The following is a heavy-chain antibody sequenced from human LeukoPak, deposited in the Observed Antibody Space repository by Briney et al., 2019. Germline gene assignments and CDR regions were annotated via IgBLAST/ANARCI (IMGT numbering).Heavy chain of an antibody. D-gene: IGHD1-26*01. J-gene: IGHJ6*02. CDR1: GYTFTSYG. Sequence: ASVKVSCKASGYTFTSYGISWVRQAPGQGLEWMGWISAYNGNTNYVQKLQGRVTITTDTSTSTAYMELRSLRSDDTAVYYCARGTVTFSGYYYYYGMDVWGQGTTVTVSS. V-gene: IGHV1-18*01. CDR3: ARGTVTFSGYYYYYGMDV. CDR2: ISAYNGNT.